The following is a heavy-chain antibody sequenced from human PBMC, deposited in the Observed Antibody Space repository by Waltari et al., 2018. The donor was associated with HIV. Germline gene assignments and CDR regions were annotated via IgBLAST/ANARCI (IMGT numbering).Heavy chain of an antibody. CDR3: ARISLRPVAGTTRGVH. V-gene: IGHV7-4-1*02. CDR2: INTNTANP. D-gene: IGHD6-19*01. CDR1: GYSFTTYA. Sequence: QVQLVQSGSELKKPGHSGKVSCKTSGYSFTTYALNRVRQPHGQGLEWMGWINTNTANPTYAQDFTGRFVFSLDTSVSTAYLQINSLKAEDTAVYYCARISLRPVAGTTRGVHCGQGTLVTVSS. J-gene: IGHJ4*02.